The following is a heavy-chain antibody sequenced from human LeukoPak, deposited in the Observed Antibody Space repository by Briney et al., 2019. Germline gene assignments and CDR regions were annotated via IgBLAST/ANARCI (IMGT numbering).Heavy chain of an antibody. V-gene: IGHV3-23*01. D-gene: IGHD1-26*01. CDR3: ASSGSYRFDY. CDR1: GFTFSSYA. J-gene: IGHJ4*02. Sequence: PGGSLRLSCAASGFTFSSYAMSWVRQAPGKGLEWVSTISGSISSTYYADSVKGRFTISRDNSKNTLYLQMNSLRDEDTAVYYCASSGSYRFDYWGQGTLVTVSS. CDR2: ISGSISST.